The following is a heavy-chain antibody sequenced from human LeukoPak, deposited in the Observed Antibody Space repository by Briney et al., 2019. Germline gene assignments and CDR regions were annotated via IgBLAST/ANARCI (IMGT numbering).Heavy chain of an antibody. Sequence: SETLSLTCTVSGYSISSGYYWGWIRQPPGKGLEWIGSIYYSGSTYYNPSLKSRATISVDTSKNQFSLKLSSVAAADTAVYYCARAEYQLPLYYFDYWGQGTLVTVSS. J-gene: IGHJ4*02. CDR3: ARAEYQLPLYYFDY. D-gene: IGHD2-2*01. CDR2: IYYSGST. V-gene: IGHV4-38-2*02. CDR1: GYSISSGYY.